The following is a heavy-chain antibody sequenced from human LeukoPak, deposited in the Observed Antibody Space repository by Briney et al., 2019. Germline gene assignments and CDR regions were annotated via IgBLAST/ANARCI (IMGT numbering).Heavy chain of an antibody. CDR2: ISSSSYI. Sequence: PGGSLRLSCAASGFTFSSYSMNWVRQAPGKGLEWVSSISSSSYIYYADSVKGRFTISRDNAKNSLYLQMNSLRAEDTAVYYCARGGGITIFGVAIDAFDIWGQGTMVTVSS. D-gene: IGHD3-3*01. V-gene: IGHV3-21*01. CDR3: ARGGGITIFGVAIDAFDI. CDR1: GFTFSSYS. J-gene: IGHJ3*02.